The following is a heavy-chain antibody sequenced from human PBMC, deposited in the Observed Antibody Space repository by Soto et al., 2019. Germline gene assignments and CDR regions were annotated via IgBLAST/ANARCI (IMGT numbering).Heavy chain of an antibody. J-gene: IGHJ6*03. Sequence: EVQLLESGGGLVQPGGSLRLSCAASASGFTFDQYAMTWVRQAPGKGLEWVSGISGSGGTTFYPDSVKGRFVISRDNSKKTLFLELKSLRAEDTAVYYCALRYCSRSTCPPLNSYFYMDVWGKGTTVTVSS. CDR1: GFTFDQYA. V-gene: IGHV3-23*01. D-gene: IGHD2-2*01. CDR3: ALRYCSRSTCPPLNSYFYMDV. CDR2: ISGSGGTT.